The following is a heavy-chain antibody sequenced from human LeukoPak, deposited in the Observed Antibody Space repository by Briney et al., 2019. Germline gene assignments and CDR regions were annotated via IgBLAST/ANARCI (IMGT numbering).Heavy chain of an antibody. D-gene: IGHD6-19*01. J-gene: IGHJ4*02. V-gene: IGHV3-23*01. CDR1: GFTFSSYA. CDR2: ISGSGTST. Sequence: GGSLRLSCAASGFTFSSYAMSWVRQAPGKGLEWVPGISGSGTSTYYADSVKGRFTISRDNSKNTMSLQMNSLRAEDTALYYCARGKGIAVSSSDSWGQGTLVTVSS. CDR3: ARGKGIAVSSSDS.